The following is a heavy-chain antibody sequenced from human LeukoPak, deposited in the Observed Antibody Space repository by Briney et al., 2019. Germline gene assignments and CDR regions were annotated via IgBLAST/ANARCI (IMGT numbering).Heavy chain of an antibody. CDR2: IYYSGST. Sequence: PSETLSPTCTVSGGSISSYYWSWIRQPPGKGLEWIGYIYYSGSTNYNPSLKSRVTISVDTSKNQFSLKLSSVTAADTAVYYCARDRFAGYCSSTSCYRDYYYGMDVWGQGTTVTVSS. D-gene: IGHD2-2*02. CDR3: ARDRFAGYCSSTSCYRDYYYGMDV. J-gene: IGHJ6*02. V-gene: IGHV4-59*01. CDR1: GGSISSYY.